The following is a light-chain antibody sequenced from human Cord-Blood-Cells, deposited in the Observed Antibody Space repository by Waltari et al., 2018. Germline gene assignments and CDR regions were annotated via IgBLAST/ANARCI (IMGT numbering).Light chain of an antibody. CDR3: QQRSNWPT. J-gene: IGKJ4*01. V-gene: IGKV3-11*01. CDR2: DAS. Sequence: EIVLTQSPATLSLSPGERATLSCRASQSVSSYLAWYQQKPGQAPRLLILDASNRATGNPTRFSCRWSGTDFTLTISSLEPEDFAVYYCQQRSNWPTFGGGTKVEIK. CDR1: QSVSSY.